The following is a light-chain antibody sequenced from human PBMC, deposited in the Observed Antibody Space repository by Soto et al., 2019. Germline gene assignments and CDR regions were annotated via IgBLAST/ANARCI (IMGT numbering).Light chain of an antibody. J-gene: IGLJ1*01. Sequence: QSALTQPASMSGSPGQSITISCTGTSSDLDDYNYVSWYQQHPGEAPKLIIYEVTNRPSWVSNRFSGSQSGNTASLTITGLQAEDEAESYCSSYTNINTRACVFGTGTKVTVL. CDR1: SSDLDDYNY. CDR3: SSYTNINTRACV. CDR2: EVT. V-gene: IGLV2-14*01.